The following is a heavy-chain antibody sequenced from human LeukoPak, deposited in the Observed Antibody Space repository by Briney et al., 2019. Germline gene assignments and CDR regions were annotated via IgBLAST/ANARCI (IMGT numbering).Heavy chain of an antibody. J-gene: IGHJ4*02. CDR2: ISTDNGDT. CDR1: GYTFITYG. V-gene: IGHV1-18*01. Sequence: GASVKVSCKSSGYTFITYGITWVRQAPGQGLEWMGWISTDNGDTNYAQKLQGRVTMTTDTSTSTAYMELSSLSSEDTAVYYCARDPNSGYHDYWGQGTLVTVSS. D-gene: IGHD3-22*01. CDR3: ARDPNSGYHDY.